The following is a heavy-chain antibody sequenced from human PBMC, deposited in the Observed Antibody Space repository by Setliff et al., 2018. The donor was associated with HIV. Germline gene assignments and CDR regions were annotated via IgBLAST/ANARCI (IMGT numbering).Heavy chain of an antibody. Sequence: SVKVSCKVSGRTFRTYAISWVRQAPGQGLEWMGGIIPMLGAANYAQKFQGRLTITADKSTNTAYMELSSLKSDDTAVYYCARGPEEGDCSGGSCYGNFDPWGQGTLVTVSS. V-gene: IGHV1-69*10. CDR2: IIPMLGAA. J-gene: IGHJ5*02. CDR3: ARGPEEGDCSGGSCYGNFDP. D-gene: IGHD2-15*01. CDR1: GRTFRTYA.